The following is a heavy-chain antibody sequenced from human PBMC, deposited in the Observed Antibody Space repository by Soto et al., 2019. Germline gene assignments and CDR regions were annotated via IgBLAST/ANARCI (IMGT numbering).Heavy chain of an antibody. J-gene: IGHJ4*02. CDR3: ARHSHWATLGN. V-gene: IGHV4-39*01. Sequence: QLQLQESGPGLVKPSETLSLTCSISGGSIASSDFYWVWIRQPPGEVLEWIGSTNYRRNTYYTSYLMSRVSLSVAPTKTQSPRRPSYPTAPYTAVYYCARHSHWATLGNSGQGTLITVSS. CDR1: GGSIASSDFY. CDR2: TNYRRNT. D-gene: IGHD3-16*01.